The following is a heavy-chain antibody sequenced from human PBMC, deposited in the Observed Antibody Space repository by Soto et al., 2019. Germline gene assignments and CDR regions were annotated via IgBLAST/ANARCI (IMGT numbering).Heavy chain of an antibody. CDR3: AGGSGWISDT. Sequence: EVQLVESGGGLVQPGGSLRLSCAASGFTFSPYWMSWVRQAPGKGLEWVAIIKDDGGDEHYLEAVRGRFTISRDNAKKSLYLAMNSLRVEDTAVYDRAGGSGWISDTCSQGTLVTVSS. CDR1: GFTFSPYW. D-gene: IGHD6-19*01. CDR2: IKDDGGDE. V-gene: IGHV3-7*05. J-gene: IGHJ5*02.